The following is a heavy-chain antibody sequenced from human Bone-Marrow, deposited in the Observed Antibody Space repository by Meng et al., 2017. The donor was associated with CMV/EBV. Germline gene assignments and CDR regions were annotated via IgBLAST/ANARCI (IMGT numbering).Heavy chain of an antibody. CDR3: ARAKDTAMATGFDY. CDR1: GFTFDDYA. D-gene: IGHD5-18*01. CDR2: ISWNSGSI. J-gene: IGHJ4*02. V-gene: IGHV3-9*01. Sequence: GGSLRLSCAASGFTFDDYAMHWVRQAPGKGLEWVSGISWNSGSIGYADSVKGRFTISRDNAKNSLYLQMNSLRAEDTAVYYCARAKDTAMATGFDYWGQGTLVTVSS.